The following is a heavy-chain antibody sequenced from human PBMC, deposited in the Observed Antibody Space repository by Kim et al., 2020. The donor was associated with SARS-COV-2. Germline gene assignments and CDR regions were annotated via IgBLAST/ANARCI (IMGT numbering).Heavy chain of an antibody. Sequence: GGSLRLSCAASGFTFSSYGMHWVRQAPGKGLEWVAVISYDGSNKYYADSVKGRFTISRDNSKNTLYLQMNSLRAEDTAVYYCAKLMSCSGGSCRGQWDYWGQGTLVTVSS. CDR2: ISYDGSNK. CDR3: AKLMSCSGGSCRGQWDY. V-gene: IGHV3-30*18. J-gene: IGHJ4*02. D-gene: IGHD2-15*01. CDR1: GFTFSSYG.